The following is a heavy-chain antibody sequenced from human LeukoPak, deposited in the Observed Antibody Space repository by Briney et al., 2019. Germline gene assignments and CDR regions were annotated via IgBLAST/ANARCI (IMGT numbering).Heavy chain of an antibody. CDR2: NTGSGGDT. CDR1: GFTFSRYA. D-gene: IGHD3-22*01. J-gene: IGHJ4*02. Sequence: GGSLRLSCAASGFTFSRYAMNWARHAPGRGLECVSTNTGSGGDTYYADSVKGRFTISRDNSKTTLYLQMNSLRAEDTAIYYCAKDPYVGGGYHFDSWGQGSLVTVSS. V-gene: IGHV3-23*01. CDR3: AKDPYVGGGYHFDS.